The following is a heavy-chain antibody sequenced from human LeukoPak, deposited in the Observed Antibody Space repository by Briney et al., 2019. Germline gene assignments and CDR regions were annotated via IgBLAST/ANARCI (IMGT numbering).Heavy chain of an antibody. V-gene: IGHV4-4*07. J-gene: IGHJ6*02. Sequence: SETLSLTCTVSGVSMTNYYWSWIRQPAGKGLEWIGRIYTSGNTNYHPSPKSRVTMSVDTSKNQFSLKPSSVTAADTAVYYCARDLDCSRGACSLQHGMDVWGQGTTVTVSS. CDR1: GVSMTNYY. CDR3: ARDLDCSRGACSLQHGMDV. CDR2: IYTSGNT. D-gene: IGHD2-15*01.